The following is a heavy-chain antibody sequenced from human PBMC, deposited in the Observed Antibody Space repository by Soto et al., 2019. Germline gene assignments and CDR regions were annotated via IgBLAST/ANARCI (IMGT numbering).Heavy chain of an antibody. Sequence: SVKVSCRASGYTFSDYYIHWVRQAPVQGLEWMGWINPNSGGTKYAPKFQGGVTMTRDTSITTAYMELSRLRSGDTAVYYCAREPATAKPEGVDFWGQGTLVTVSS. CDR3: AREPATAKPEGVDF. CDR1: GYTFSDYY. V-gene: IGHV1-2*02. J-gene: IGHJ4*02. D-gene: IGHD1-1*01. CDR2: INPNSGGT.